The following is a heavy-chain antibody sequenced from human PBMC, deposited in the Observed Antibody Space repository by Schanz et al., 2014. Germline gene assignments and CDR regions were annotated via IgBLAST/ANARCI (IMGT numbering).Heavy chain of an antibody. CDR3: ARQPGRITVSGVVSNWFDP. CDR2: IVGGGGRT. D-gene: IGHD3-3*01. Sequence: QVQLVESGGGVVQPGRSLRLSCAASGFTFSKYGVHWVRQAPGKGLEWVSSIVGGGGRTYYADSVKGRFTISRDNSKNTLYLQMNSLRVEDTAVYYCARQPGRITVSGVVSNWFDPWGQGTLVTVSS. CDR1: GFTFSKYG. J-gene: IGHJ5*02. V-gene: IGHV3-NL1*01.